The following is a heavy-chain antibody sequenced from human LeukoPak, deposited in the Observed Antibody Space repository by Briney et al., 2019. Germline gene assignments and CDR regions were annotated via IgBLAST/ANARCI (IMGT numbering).Heavy chain of an antibody. CDR3: ARDDMVRGIKYYYYGMDG. CDR1: GYSISSGYY. V-gene: IGHV4-38-2*02. J-gene: IGHJ6*04. CDR2: IYHSGST. D-gene: IGHD3-10*01. Sequence: SETLSLTCAVSGYSISSGYYWGWIRQPPGKGLEWIGNIYHSGSTYYNPSLKSRVTISVDTSKNQFSLKLSSVTAADTAVYYCARDDMVRGIKYYYYGMDGWGKGTTVTVSS.